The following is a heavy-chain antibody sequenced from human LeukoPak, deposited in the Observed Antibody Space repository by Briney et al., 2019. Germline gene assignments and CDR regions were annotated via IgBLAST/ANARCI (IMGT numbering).Heavy chain of an antibody. V-gene: IGHV3-7*03. J-gene: IGHJ5*02. CDR1: GFTFGSYW. Sequence: GGSLRLSCAASGFTFGSYWMTWVRQAPGKGLEWVANIKQDGSEKYYVDSVKGRFTISRDNSKNSLYLQMNSLRTEDTALYYCAKDIVSGYCSGGSCYRRQNWFDPWGQGTLVTVSS. CDR2: IKQDGSEK. CDR3: AKDIVSGYCSGGSCYRRQNWFDP. D-gene: IGHD2-15*01.